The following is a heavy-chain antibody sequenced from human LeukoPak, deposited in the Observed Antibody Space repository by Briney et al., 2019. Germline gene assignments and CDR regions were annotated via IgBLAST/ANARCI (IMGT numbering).Heavy chain of an antibody. CDR1: GYTFTGYY. D-gene: IGHD1-26*01. CDR3: ARDQMGATTGIELFDY. CDR2: INPNSGGT. Sequence: ASVKVSCKASGYTFTGYYMHWVRQAPGQGLEWMGWINPNSGGTNYAQKFQGRVTMTRDTSISTAYMELSRLRSDDTAVYYCARDQMGATTGIELFDYWGQGTLVTVSS. V-gene: IGHV1-2*02. J-gene: IGHJ4*02.